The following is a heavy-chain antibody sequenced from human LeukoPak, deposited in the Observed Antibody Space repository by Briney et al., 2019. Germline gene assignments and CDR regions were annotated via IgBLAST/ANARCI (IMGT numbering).Heavy chain of an antibody. CDR1: GYTFTGYY. Sequence: ASVKVSCKASGYTFTGYYMHWVRQAPGQGLEWMGWISPNSGGTNYAQKFQGRVTMTRDTSISTAYMELSGLRSDDTAVYYCARGPHWDPHFDYWGQGTLVTVSS. D-gene: IGHD7-27*01. CDR2: ISPNSGGT. V-gene: IGHV1-2*02. CDR3: ARGPHWDPHFDY. J-gene: IGHJ4*02.